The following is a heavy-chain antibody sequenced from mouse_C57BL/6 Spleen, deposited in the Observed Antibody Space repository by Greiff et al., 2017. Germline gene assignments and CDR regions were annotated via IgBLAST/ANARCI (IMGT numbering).Heavy chain of an antibody. V-gene: IGHV5-6*01. J-gene: IGHJ2*01. CDR1: GFTFSSYG. D-gene: IGHD2-4*01. CDR3: ARNYDYDVGNYFDY. CDR2: ISSGGSYT. Sequence: EVQLVESGGDLVKPGGSLKLSCAASGFTFSSYGMSWVRQTPDKRLEWVATISSGGSYTYYQDSVKGRFTISRDTAKNTLYLQMSSLKSEDTAMDYCARNYDYDVGNYFDYWGQGTTLTVSS.